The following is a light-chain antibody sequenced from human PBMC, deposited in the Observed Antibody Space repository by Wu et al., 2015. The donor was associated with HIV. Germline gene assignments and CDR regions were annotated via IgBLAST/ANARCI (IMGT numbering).Light chain of an antibody. CDR2: GAS. V-gene: IGKV3-15*01. CDR3: QHYDPSSPWT. Sequence: EIVMTLSPATLSVSPGERATLSCRASQSVSSNLAWYQQKPGQAPRLLIYGASTRATGIPARFSGSGSGTEFTLTISSLQSEDFAVYYCQHYDPSSPWTFGPGTRVEIK. J-gene: IGKJ1*01. CDR1: QSVSSN.